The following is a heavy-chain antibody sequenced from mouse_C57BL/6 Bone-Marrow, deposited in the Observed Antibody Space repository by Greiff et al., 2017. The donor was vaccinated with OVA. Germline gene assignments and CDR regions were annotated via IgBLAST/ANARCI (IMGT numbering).Heavy chain of an antibody. J-gene: IGHJ3*01. CDR3: TRHYYGSSWFAY. Sequence: VQLQQSGAELVRPGASVTLSCKASGYTFTDYEMHWVKQTPVHGLEWIGAIDPDTGGTAYNQKFKGKAILTADKSSSTAYMELRSLTSEDSAVYYCTRHYYGSSWFAYWGQGTLVTVSA. CDR1: GYTFTDYE. V-gene: IGHV1-15*01. CDR2: IDPDTGGT. D-gene: IGHD1-1*01.